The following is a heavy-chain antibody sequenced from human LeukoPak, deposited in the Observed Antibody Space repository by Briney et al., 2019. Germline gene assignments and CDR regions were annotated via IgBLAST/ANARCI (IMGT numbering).Heavy chain of an antibody. CDR1: GFTVSSNY. V-gene: IGHV3-66*01. CDR3: ARVPFYDFWSGPGYFDY. Sequence: GGSLRLSCAASGFTVSSNYMSWVRQAPGKGLELVSVIHSGGGTYYADSGKGRFAISRDISENTLYLQMNSLRAEDTAVYYCARVPFYDFWSGPGYFDYWGQGTLVTVSS. CDR2: IHSGGGT. J-gene: IGHJ4*02. D-gene: IGHD3-3*01.